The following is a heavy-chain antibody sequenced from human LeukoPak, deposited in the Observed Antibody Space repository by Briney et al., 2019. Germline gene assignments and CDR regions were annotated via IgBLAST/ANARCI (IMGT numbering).Heavy chain of an antibody. D-gene: IGHD3-22*01. V-gene: IGHV3-30*03. CDR1: GFTFSSYG. CDR2: ISYDGSNK. J-gene: IGHJ5*02. Sequence: GGSLRLSCAASGFTFSSYGMHWVRQAPGEGLEWVAVISYDGSNKYYADSVKGRFTISRDNSKNTLYLQMNSLRAEDTAVYYCARTLYYYDSSGYYPNWFDPWGQGTLVTVSS. CDR3: ARTLYYYDSSGYYPNWFDP.